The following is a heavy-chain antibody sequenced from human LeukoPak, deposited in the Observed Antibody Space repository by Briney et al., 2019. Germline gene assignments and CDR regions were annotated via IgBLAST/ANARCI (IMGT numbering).Heavy chain of an antibody. D-gene: IGHD3-10*01. V-gene: IGHV5-51*01. CDR2: IYPGDSDT. Sequence: GESLKISCKGSGYPFTSYWIGWVRQMPGKGLEWMGIIYPGDSDTRYSPSFQGQVTISADKSISTAYLQWSSLKASDTAMYYCARQENYYGSGSYYNLDYWGQGTLVTVSS. CDR3: ARQENYYGSGSYYNLDY. J-gene: IGHJ4*02. CDR1: GYPFTSYW.